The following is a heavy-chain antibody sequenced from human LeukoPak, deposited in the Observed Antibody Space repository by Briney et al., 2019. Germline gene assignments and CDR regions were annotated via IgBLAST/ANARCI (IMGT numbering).Heavy chain of an antibody. CDR2: ISGSGGSI. V-gene: IGHV3-23*01. CDR3: AKHGDTAMWLDY. Sequence: GGSLRLSCAASGFTFSNYVMSWVRQAPGKGLEWVSGISGSGGSIYYADSVKGRFTISRDSSKNTLTPQMNSLRAEDTAVYYCAKHGDTAMWLDYWGQGTLVTVSS. D-gene: IGHD5-18*01. J-gene: IGHJ4*02. CDR1: GFTFSNYV.